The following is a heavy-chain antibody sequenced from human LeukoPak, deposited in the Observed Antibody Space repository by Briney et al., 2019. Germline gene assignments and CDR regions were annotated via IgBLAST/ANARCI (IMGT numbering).Heavy chain of an antibody. D-gene: IGHD3-3*01. CDR1: GGSISSYY. Sequence: PSETLSLTCTVSGGSISSYYWSWIRQPPGKGLEWIGYIYYSGSTNYNPCLKSRVTISVDTSKNQFSLRLSSVTAADTAGYYCARSTDFWSGYYTTDFDYWGQGTLVTVSS. CDR3: ARSTDFWSGYYTTDFDY. J-gene: IGHJ4*02. V-gene: IGHV4-59*01. CDR2: IYYSGST.